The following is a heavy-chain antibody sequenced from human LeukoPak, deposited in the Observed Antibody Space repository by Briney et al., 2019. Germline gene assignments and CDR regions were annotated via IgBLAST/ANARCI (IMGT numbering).Heavy chain of an antibody. CDR1: GFTFTNYA. Sequence: GGSLRLSCAASGFTFTNYAMSWVRQTPGKGLEWVAATVGSRPDTYHADSVKGRFTISRDNSKNTLYLQMNSLRAEDTAVYYCAKDVSPSTTVNYYYYMDVWGKGTTVTVSS. D-gene: IGHD4-17*01. CDR3: AKDVSPSTTVNYYYYMDV. CDR2: TVGSRPDT. V-gene: IGHV3-23*01. J-gene: IGHJ6*03.